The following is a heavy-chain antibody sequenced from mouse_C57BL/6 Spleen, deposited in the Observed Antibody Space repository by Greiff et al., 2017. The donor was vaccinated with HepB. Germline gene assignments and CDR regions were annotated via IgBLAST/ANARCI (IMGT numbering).Heavy chain of an antibody. CDR2: IYPGSGST. CDR3: ACALYGGYSGHFGV. CDR1: GYTFTSYW. D-gene: IGHD2-3*01. V-gene: IGHV1-55*01. J-gene: IGHJ1*03. Sequence: VQLQQPGAELVKPGASVKMSCKASGYTFTSYWITWVKQRPGQGLEWIGDIYPGSGSTNYNEKFKSKATLTVDKSSSTAYMQLSSLTSEDSAVYDFACALYGGYSGHFGVWGTGTTVTVSS.